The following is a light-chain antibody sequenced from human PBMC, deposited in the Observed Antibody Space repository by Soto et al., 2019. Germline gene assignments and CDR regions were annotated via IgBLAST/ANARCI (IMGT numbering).Light chain of an antibody. J-gene: IGKJ1*01. V-gene: IGKV3-20*01. CDR3: QQYESSWT. CDR2: GAS. Sequence: EIVLTQSPGTLSLSPGERATLSCRASQSISSTFLAWYQHKPGQAPRVLIYGASRRATGIPDRFSGSGSGTDFTLTISRLEPEGFAVYYCQQYESSWTFGQGTKVEMK. CDR1: QSISSTF.